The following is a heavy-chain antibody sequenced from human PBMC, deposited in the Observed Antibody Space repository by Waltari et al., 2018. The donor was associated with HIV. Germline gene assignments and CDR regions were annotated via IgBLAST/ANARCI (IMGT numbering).Heavy chain of an antibody. Sequence: EVQLVESGGGLIQPGGSLSLSCVGSGFIVSSNYMTWVRQAPGKGLEWVSVIYSGGSTDYADSVRGRFSISRDDSKNTLYLQMNSLTVEDTAIYYCVFSYYEYGVDVWGQGATVTVS. CDR2: IYSGGST. V-gene: IGHV3-53*01. CDR1: GFIVSSNY. D-gene: IGHD3-16*01. J-gene: IGHJ6*02. CDR3: VFSYYEYGVDV.